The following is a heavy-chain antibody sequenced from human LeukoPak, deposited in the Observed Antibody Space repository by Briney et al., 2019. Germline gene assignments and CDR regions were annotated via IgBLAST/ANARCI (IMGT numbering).Heavy chain of an antibody. Sequence: PGGSLRLSCAASGFTFVDYAMHWVGQAPGKGLEWVSLISWDGGSTYYADSVKGRFTISRDNSKNSLYLQMNSLRAEDTALYYCAKGSIAAAGSAEYFQHWGQGTLVTVSS. CDR3: AKGSIAAAGSAEYFQH. J-gene: IGHJ1*01. CDR1: GFTFVDYA. CDR2: ISWDGGST. D-gene: IGHD6-13*01. V-gene: IGHV3-43D*03.